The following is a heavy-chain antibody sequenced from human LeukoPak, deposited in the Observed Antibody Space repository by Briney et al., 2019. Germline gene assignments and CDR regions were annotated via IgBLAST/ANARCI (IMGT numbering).Heavy chain of an antibody. V-gene: IGHV3-11*01. J-gene: IGHJ4*02. D-gene: IGHD3-22*01. CDR2: ISGTGDTT. CDR1: GFTFSGHF. CDR3: ARSSERKYYFDY. Sequence: GGSLRLSCAASGFTFSGHFMSWIRQAPGKGLEWVAYISGTGDTTYYSESLQGRFSVSRDNAKNSLHLQMNSLRAEDTAVYYCARSSERKYYFDYWGQGTLVTVSS.